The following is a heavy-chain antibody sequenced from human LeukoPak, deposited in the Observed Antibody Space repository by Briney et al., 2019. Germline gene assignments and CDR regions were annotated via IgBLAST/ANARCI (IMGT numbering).Heavy chain of an antibody. CDR3: ARHGGYSYGQNWFDP. V-gene: IGHV5-51*01. D-gene: IGHD5-18*01. CDR2: IYPGDSDT. Sequence: GESLKISCKGSGYSFTSYRIGWVRQMPGKGLEWMGIIYPGDSDTRYSPSFQGQVTISADKSISTAYLQWSSLKASDTAMYYCARHGGYSYGQNWFDPWGQGTLVTVSS. J-gene: IGHJ5*02. CDR1: GYSFTSYR.